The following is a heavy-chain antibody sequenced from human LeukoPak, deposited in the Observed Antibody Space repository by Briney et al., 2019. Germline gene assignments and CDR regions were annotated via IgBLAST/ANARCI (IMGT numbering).Heavy chain of an antibody. CDR2: IYYSGST. V-gene: IGHV4-59*01. Sequence: TSETLSLTCIVSGGSISGYYWSWIRQPPGKGLEWIGSIYYSGSTDYNPSLKSRVIISVDTSKNQFSLSLISVTAADTAVYYCARDGVSALNLYSDLWGRGTLVTVSS. CDR1: GGSISGYY. CDR3: ARDGVSALNLYSDL. D-gene: IGHD3-3*01. J-gene: IGHJ2*01.